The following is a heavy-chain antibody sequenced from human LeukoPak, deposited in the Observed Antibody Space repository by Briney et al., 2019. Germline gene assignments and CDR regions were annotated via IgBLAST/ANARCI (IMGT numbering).Heavy chain of an antibody. CDR2: MNPNSGNT. CDR3: ARDLDPAGIVGATAFDI. J-gene: IGHJ3*02. D-gene: IGHD1-26*01. V-gene: IGHV1-8*01. CDR1: GYTFTSYD. Sequence: ASVKVSCKASGYTFTSYDINWVRQATGQGLEWMGWMNPNSGNTGYAQKFQGRVTMTTDTSTSTAYMELRSLRSDDTAVYYCARDLDPAGIVGATAFDIWGQGTMVTVSS.